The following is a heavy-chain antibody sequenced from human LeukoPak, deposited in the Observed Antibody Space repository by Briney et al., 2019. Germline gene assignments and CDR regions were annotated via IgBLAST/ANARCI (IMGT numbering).Heavy chain of an antibody. V-gene: IGHV1-2*02. CDR2: INPNSGGT. CDR3: ARTYGDYWYLSVGSQYAGGAFDI. CDR1: GYTFTGYY. D-gene: IGHD4-17*01. Sequence: GASVKVSCKASGYTFTGYYMHWVRQAPGQGLEWMGWINPNSGGTNYAQKFQGRVTMTRDTSISTAYMELSRLRSDDTAVYYCARTYGDYWYLSVGSQYAGGAFDIWGQGTMVTVSS. J-gene: IGHJ3*02.